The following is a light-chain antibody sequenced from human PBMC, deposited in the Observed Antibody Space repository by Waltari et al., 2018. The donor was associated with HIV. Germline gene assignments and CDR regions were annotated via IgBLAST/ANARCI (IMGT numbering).Light chain of an antibody. Sequence: DIQMSQSPSFLSASVGDRVTLTCRASQGITDDLAWYQQKPGKVPKHLIYAASTLQSGIPSRFSGRGSGTHFTLTIDSLQREDVATYYCQKYNTVPLTFGGGTKVEIK. CDR1: QGITDD. V-gene: IGKV1-27*01. J-gene: IGKJ4*01. CDR2: AAS. CDR3: QKYNTVPLT.